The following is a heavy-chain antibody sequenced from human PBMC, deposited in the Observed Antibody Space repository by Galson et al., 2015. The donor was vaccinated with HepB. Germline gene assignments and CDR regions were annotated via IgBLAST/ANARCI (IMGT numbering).Heavy chain of an antibody. V-gene: IGHV3-74*01. D-gene: IGHD4-17*01. CDR3: ARAIPYGDYYYYYAMDV. Sequence: SLRLSCAASRFTFSRYWMHWVRQAPGKGLVWVSRINSDGGNTSYAHSVKGRFTISRDNAKNTLYLQMNSLRAEDTAVYYCARAIPYGDYYYYYAMDVWGQGTTVTVSS. CDR1: RFTFSRYW. CDR2: INSDGGNT. J-gene: IGHJ6*02.